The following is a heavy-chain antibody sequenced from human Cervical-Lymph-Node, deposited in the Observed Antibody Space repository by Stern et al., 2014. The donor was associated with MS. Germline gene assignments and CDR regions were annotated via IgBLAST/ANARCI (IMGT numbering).Heavy chain of an antibody. J-gene: IGHJ6*02. CDR1: GYTFTSFD. V-gene: IGHV1-8*01. CDR2: MNPSSGNT. CDR3: ARWAYPADLEGLDV. Sequence: VQLVESGAEVKKPGASVKVSCKASGYTFTSFDMNWVRQAAGQGLEWMGWMNPSSGNTGYAQKFQGRVTMTRDTSISTAYMELTSLRSEDTAVYYCARWAYPADLEGLDVWGQGTTVTVAS. D-gene: IGHD2-2*01.